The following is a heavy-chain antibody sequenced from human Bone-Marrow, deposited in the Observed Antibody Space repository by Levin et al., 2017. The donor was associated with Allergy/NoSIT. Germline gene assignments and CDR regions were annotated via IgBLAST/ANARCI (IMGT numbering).Heavy chain of an antibody. CDR1: GGSISSGDYY. CDR3: ARGGRQVNFDY. J-gene: IGHJ4*02. V-gene: IGHV4-30-4*01. D-gene: IGHD4-23*01. Sequence: SETLSLTCTVSGGSISSGDYYWSWIRQPPGKGLEWIGYIYYSGSTYYNPSLKSRVTISVDTSKNQFSLKLSSVTAADTAVYYCARGGRQVNFDYWGQGTLVTVSS. CDR2: IYYSGST.